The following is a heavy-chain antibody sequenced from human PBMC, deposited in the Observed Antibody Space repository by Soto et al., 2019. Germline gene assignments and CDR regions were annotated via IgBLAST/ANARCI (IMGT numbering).Heavy chain of an antibody. CDR1: GYTFTGYY. CDR3: AREYYDSSGYYDY. CDR2: INPNSGGT. J-gene: IGHJ4*02. Sequence: ASVKVSCKASGYTFTGYYMHWVRRAPGQGLEWMGWINPNSGGTNYAQKFQGWVTMTRDTSISTAYMELSRLRSDDTAVYYCAREYYDSSGYYDYWGQGTLVTVSS. D-gene: IGHD3-22*01. V-gene: IGHV1-2*04.